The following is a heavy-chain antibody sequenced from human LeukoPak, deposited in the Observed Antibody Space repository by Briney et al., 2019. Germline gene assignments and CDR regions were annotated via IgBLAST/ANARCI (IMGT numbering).Heavy chain of an antibody. CDR2: FGGDGRST. Sequence: GGSLRLSCAASGFTLSGYAMTWVRRAPGKGLEWVSAFGGDGRSTYYADSVKGRFTISRDNSKNTLYLQMSSLRAEDTAIYYCAKDWRDYGDFHAFDIWGQGTMVTVSS. D-gene: IGHD4-17*01. J-gene: IGHJ3*02. CDR1: GFTLSGYA. V-gene: IGHV3-23*01. CDR3: AKDWRDYGDFHAFDI.